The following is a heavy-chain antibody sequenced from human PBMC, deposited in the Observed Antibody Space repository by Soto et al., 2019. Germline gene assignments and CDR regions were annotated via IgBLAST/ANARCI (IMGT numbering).Heavy chain of an antibody. Sequence: ASVKVSCKASGYTFTSYGISWVRQAPGQGLEWMGWVSAYNGNTNYAQKLQGRVTMTTDTSTSTAYMELRSLGSDDTAVYYCARDLLSDMDGKNWFDPWGQGXLVTVYS. CDR2: VSAYNGNT. V-gene: IGHV1-18*04. CDR3: ARDLLSDMDGKNWFDP. J-gene: IGHJ5*02. CDR1: GYTFTSYG.